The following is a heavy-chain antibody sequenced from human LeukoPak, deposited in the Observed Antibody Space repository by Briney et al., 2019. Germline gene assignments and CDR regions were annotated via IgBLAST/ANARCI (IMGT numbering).Heavy chain of an antibody. CDR3: ARGPTISETGYFDY. CDR2: INHRGDT. CDR1: GGSFSAYY. V-gene: IGHV4-34*01. D-gene: IGHD1-1*01. Sequence: SETLSLTCAVYGGSFSAYYWSWIRQSPGKGLEWIAEINHRGDTNYNPSVKSRVSISVDTSKNQFSLKVTSLTAADTAVYYCARGPTISETGYFDYWGQGTLVTLPS. J-gene: IGHJ4*03.